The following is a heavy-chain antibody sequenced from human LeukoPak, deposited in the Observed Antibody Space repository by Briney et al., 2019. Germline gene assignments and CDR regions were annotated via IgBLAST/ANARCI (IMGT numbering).Heavy chain of an antibody. CDR2: IWYDGSNK. CDR1: GFTFSNAW. V-gene: IGHV3-33*08. Sequence: PGGSLRLSCAASGFTFSNAWMNWVRQAPGKGLEWVAVIWYDGSNKYYADSVKGRFTISRDNSKNTLYLQMNSLRAEDTAVYYCARAEVLWFGELLSSSLSYYGMDVWGQGTTVTVSS. CDR3: ARAEVLWFGELLSSSLSYYGMDV. J-gene: IGHJ6*02. D-gene: IGHD3-10*01.